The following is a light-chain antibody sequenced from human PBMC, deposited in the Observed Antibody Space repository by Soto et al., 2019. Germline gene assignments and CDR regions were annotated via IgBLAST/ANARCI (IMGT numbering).Light chain of an antibody. CDR2: EVS. Sequence: LTQPASVSGSPGQSITISCTGTSSDVGSYNFVSWYQQLPGKAPKLMIYEVSNRPSGVSNRFSGSKSGNTASLTISGLQAEDEADYYCSSYTTSSHYVFGSGTKVTVL. V-gene: IGLV2-14*01. J-gene: IGLJ1*01. CDR1: SSDVGSYNF. CDR3: SSYTTSSHYV.